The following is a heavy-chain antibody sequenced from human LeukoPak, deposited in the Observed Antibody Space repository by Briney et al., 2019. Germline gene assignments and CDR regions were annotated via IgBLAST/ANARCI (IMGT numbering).Heavy chain of an antibody. J-gene: IGHJ4*02. CDR2: IYSGGST. CDR3: ARGECRFGYYDSSGYYLFDY. Sequence: PGGSLRLSCAASGFTVSSNYMSWVRQAPGKGLEWVSVIYSGGSTYYADSVKGRFTISRNNSKNTLYLQMNSLRAEDTAVYDCARGECRFGYYDSSGYYLFDYWGQGTLVTVSS. V-gene: IGHV3-66*01. D-gene: IGHD3-22*01. CDR1: GFTVSSNY.